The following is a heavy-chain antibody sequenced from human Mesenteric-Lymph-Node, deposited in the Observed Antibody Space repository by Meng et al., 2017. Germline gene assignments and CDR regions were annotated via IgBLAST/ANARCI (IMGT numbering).Heavy chain of an antibody. Sequence: DWRPALAEPCGTSSLACAVSGGPCCSGNWLSWVRQPPGKGLEWIGEIYHSGSTNYNPSLKSRVTISVDKSKNQFSLKLSSVTAADTAVYYCARPYGSGSYARSYWYFDLWGRGTLVTVSS. V-gene: IGHV4-4*02. J-gene: IGHJ2*01. D-gene: IGHD3-10*01. CDR2: IYHSGST. CDR3: ARPYGSGSYARSYWYFDL. CDR1: GGPCCSGNW.